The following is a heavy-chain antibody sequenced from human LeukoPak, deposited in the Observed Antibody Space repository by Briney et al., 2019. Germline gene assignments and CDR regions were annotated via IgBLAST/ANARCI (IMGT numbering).Heavy chain of an antibody. CDR2: IIPIFGTA. J-gene: IGHJ4*02. V-gene: IGHV1-69*13. CDR1: GGTFSSYA. CDR3: ASRDGSNYASFDY. D-gene: IGHD5-24*01. Sequence: SVKVSCKASGGTFSSYAISWVRQAPGQGLEWVGGIIPIFGTANYAQKFQGRVTITADESTSTAYMELSSLRSEDTAVYYCASRDGSNYASFDYWGQGTLVTVSS.